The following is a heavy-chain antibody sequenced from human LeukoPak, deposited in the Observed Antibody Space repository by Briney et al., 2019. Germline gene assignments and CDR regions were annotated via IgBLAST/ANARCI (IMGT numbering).Heavy chain of an antibody. CDR3: ARESELIWSGESTDYFDY. D-gene: IGHD5/OR15-5a*01. J-gene: IGHJ4*02. V-gene: IGHV4-39*07. Sequence: SETLSLTCEVPGGSIRSNDHYWGWIRQSPGKGLEWIETIYYTGNSHYNPSLKSRVAISVDTSKNQFSLNLNSVTAADTAVYYCARESELIWSGESTDYFDYWGQGTLVTVSS. CDR1: GGSIRSNDHY. CDR2: IYYTGNS.